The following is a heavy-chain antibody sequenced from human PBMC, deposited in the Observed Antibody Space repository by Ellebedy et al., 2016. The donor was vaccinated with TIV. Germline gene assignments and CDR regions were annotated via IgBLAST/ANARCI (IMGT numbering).Heavy chain of an antibody. CDR3: ARATSIGDYIYY. J-gene: IGHJ4*02. V-gene: IGHV3-21*01. CDR1: GFTFSSYT. CDR2: ISSTNNYI. Sequence: GESLKISCAVSGFTFSSYTMIWVRQAPGKGLEWVSSISSTNNYIYYADSVKGRFTISRDNAKNSLYLQMNSLRVEDTAVYYCARATSIGDYIYYWGQGTLVTVSS. D-gene: IGHD2/OR15-2a*01.